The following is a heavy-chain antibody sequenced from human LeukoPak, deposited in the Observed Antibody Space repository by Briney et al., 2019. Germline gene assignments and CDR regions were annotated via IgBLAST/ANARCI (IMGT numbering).Heavy chain of an antibody. CDR2: MSGSGGNT. CDR3: AKGVGSSVYFFDY. CDR1: RFTFSNAW. V-gene: IGHV3-23*01. D-gene: IGHD3-10*01. J-gene: IGHJ4*02. Sequence: SGGSLRLSCAASRFTFSNAWMSWVRQAPGKGLEWVSGMSGSGGNTYYADSVKGRFTISRDNSRNTLSLQMNSLRAEDTAVYYCAKGVGSSVYFFDYWGQGTLVTVSS.